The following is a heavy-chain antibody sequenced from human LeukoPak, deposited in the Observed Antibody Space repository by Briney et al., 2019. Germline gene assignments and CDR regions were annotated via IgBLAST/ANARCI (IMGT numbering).Heavy chain of an antibody. D-gene: IGHD6-19*01. V-gene: IGHV1-8*03. CDR1: GYTFTSYD. Sequence: ASVKFSCKASGYTFTSYDINWVRQATGRGLEWMGWLNPNSGNTGYAQKFQGRVTITRNTSINTAYMELSSLKSEDTAVYYCARMTVSGRDNWFDPWGQGTLVTVSS. J-gene: IGHJ5*02. CDR2: LNPNSGNT. CDR3: ARMTVSGRDNWFDP.